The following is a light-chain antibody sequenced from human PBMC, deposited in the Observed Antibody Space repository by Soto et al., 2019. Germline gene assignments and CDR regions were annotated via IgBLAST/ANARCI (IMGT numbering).Light chain of an antibody. CDR1: SSDVGGYND. CDR3: SSYTSSRTPYV. Sequence: QSALTQPASVSGSPGQSITISCTGTSSDVGGYNDVSWYQQHPGKAPKLIIYEISNRPSGVSDRFSGSKSGNTASLAISGLQAEDEADYYCSSYTSSRTPYVFGTGTKLTVL. J-gene: IGLJ1*01. CDR2: EIS. V-gene: IGLV2-14*01.